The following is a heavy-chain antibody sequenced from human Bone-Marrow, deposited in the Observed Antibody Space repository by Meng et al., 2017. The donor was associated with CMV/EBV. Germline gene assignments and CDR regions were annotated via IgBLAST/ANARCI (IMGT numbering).Heavy chain of an antibody. D-gene: IGHD1-14*01. CDR2: INPTTGGT. Sequence: ASVKVSCKASEYTLTGYYIHWVRQAPGQGLEWMGWINPTTGGTNYAQNFQGRVTMTRDTSINPASMGLRSLRSDDTAVYYCARGSSLTDGMDVWGQVTTVAVSS. V-gene: IGHV1-2*02. CDR3: ARGSSLTDGMDV. J-gene: IGHJ6*02. CDR1: EYTLTGYY.